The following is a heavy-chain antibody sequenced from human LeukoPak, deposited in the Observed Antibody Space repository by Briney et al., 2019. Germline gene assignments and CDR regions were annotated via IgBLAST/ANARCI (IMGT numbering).Heavy chain of an antibody. D-gene: IGHD3/OR15-3a*01. V-gene: IGHV4-39*01. CDR3: ARQTGSGLFILP. Sequence: SETLSLTCTVSGGSISSSSYYWGRIRQPPGKGLEWIGSIYYSGNTYYNASLKSQVSISIDTSKNRFSLKLTSVTAADTAVYYCARQTGSGLFILPGGQGTLVTVSS. J-gene: IGHJ4*02. CDR2: IYYSGNT. CDR1: GGSISSSSYY.